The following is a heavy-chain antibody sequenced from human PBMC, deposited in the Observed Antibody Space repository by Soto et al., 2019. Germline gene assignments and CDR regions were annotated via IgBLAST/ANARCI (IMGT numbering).Heavy chain of an antibody. D-gene: IGHD3-3*01. CDR2: IYHSGST. V-gene: IGHV4-4*02. Sequence: XEALSVTCAVAGGSISSSNWWSWVRQPPVKGLEWIGEIYHSGSTNYNPSLKSRVTISVDKSKNQFSLKLSSVTAADTAVYYCARVGYDFWSGATCMDVWGQGPTVTVSS. J-gene: IGHJ6*02. CDR3: ARVGYDFWSGATCMDV. CDR1: GGSISSSNW.